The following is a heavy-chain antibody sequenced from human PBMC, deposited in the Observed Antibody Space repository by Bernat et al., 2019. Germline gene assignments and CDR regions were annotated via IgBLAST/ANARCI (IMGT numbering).Heavy chain of an antibody. J-gene: IGHJ5*02. V-gene: IGHV3-23*01. CDR1: GFTFNSRA. CDR3: GKGSPSYYDWFDP. CDR2: ISGSGSNT. Sequence: EEQVLESGGGFVQPGGSLRLSCAASGFTFNSRAMSWVRQAPGKGLEWVSGISGSGSNTYYADSVKGRFTISRDNSKNTLYLQMNSLRAEDTAVYYCGKGSPSYYDWFDPWGQGTLVTVSS. D-gene: IGHD3-22*01.